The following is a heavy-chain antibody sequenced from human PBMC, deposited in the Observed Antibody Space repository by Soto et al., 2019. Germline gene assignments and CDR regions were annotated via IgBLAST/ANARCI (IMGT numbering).Heavy chain of an antibody. CDR2: IYYSGGT. CDR3: ARRYGRAFDI. D-gene: IGHD4-17*01. V-gene: IGHV4-30-4*01. Sequence: SETLSLTCTVSGGSISSGDYYWSWIRQPPGKGLEWIGYIYYSGGTYYNPSLRSRVTISVDTSKNQFSLKLSSLTFADTAVYYCARRYGRAFDIWGQGTMVTVSS. J-gene: IGHJ3*02. CDR1: GGSISSGDYY.